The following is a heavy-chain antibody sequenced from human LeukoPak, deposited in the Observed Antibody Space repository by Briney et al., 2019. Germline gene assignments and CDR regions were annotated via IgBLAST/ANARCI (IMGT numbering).Heavy chain of an antibody. CDR3: ARSVYYYDSSGYFPRGINYFDY. Sequence: GGSLRLSCAVSGFTFSSYWMSWVRQAPGKGLEWVANIKQDGSEKYYVDSVKGRFTISRDNAKNSLYLQMNSLRAEDTAVYYCARSVYYYDSSGYFPRGINYFDYWGQGTLVTVSS. CDR2: IKQDGSEK. D-gene: IGHD3-22*01. V-gene: IGHV3-7*01. J-gene: IGHJ4*02. CDR1: GFTFSSYW.